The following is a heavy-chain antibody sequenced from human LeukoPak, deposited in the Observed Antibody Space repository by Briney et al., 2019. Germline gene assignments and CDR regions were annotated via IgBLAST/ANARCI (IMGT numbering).Heavy chain of an antibody. V-gene: IGHV4-39*07. CDR1: GGSISSSGYY. D-gene: IGHD2-15*01. J-gene: IGHJ4*02. CDR3: ARVVVSATPYYFDY. Sequence: SETLSLTCTVSGGSISSSGYYWGWIRQPPGKGLEWIGSIYYSGSTNYNPSLKSRVTISLDTSKNQFSLKLSSVTAADTAVYYCARVVVSATPYYFDYCGQGTLVTVSS. CDR2: IYYSGST.